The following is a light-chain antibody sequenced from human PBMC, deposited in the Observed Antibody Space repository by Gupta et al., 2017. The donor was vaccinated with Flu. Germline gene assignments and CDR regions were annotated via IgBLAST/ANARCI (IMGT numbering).Light chain of an antibody. CDR1: RDIDTR. V-gene: IGKV3-15*01. J-gene: IGKJ4*01. Sequence: MMTQSPATLSVSPGERLSLSCRASRDIDTRLAWYQQKPGQSPRLLIYEASTRETGVAARFSGSGYGTELTLIVSTGQSEDYAVYFFQQHDMWPPLTFGGGTKVEI. CDR2: EAS. CDR3: QQHDMWPPLT.